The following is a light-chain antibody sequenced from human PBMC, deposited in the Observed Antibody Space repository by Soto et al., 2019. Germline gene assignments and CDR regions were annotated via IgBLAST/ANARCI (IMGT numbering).Light chain of an antibody. J-gene: IGLJ2*01. CDR1: SSDVGGYNY. V-gene: IGLV2-8*01. CDR2: EVS. Sequence: QSALTQPPSASGSPGQSVTISCTGTSSDVGGYNYVSWYQQHPGKAPKLMIYEVSKRPSGVPDRFSGSKSGNTASQTVSGLQAEDEADYYCSSYAGEVVFGGGTKLTVL. CDR3: SSYAGEVV.